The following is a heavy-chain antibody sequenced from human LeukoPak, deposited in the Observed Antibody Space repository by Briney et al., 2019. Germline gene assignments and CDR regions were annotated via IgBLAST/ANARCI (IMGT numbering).Heavy chain of an antibody. CDR1: GYRFTTYW. CDR2: IYPGDSDT. J-gene: IGHJ4*02. D-gene: IGHD2-15*01. V-gene: IGHV5-51*01. Sequence: GESLKISCKCSGYRFTTYWIGWVRQMPGKGLEWMGIIYPGDSDTRYSPSFQGQVTISADKSIGTAYLQWSSLKASDTAMYYCARLWKISGSGEFDYWGQGTLVTVSS. CDR3: ARLWKISGSGEFDY.